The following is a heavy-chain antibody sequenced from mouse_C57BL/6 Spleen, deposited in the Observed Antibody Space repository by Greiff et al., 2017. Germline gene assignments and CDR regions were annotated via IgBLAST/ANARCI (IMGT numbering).Heavy chain of an antibody. CDR3: AGVYGYDRGTFS. CDR2: IDPSDSYT. Sequence: QVQLQQPGAELVKPGASVKLSCKASGYTFTSYWMQWVKQRPGQGLEWIGEIDPSDSYTNYNQKFKGKATLTVDTSSSTAYMQLSSLTSEDAAVYYCAGVYGYDRGTFSWGQGTTLTVSS. D-gene: IGHD2-2*01. V-gene: IGHV1-50*01. CDR1: GYTFTSYW. J-gene: IGHJ2*01.